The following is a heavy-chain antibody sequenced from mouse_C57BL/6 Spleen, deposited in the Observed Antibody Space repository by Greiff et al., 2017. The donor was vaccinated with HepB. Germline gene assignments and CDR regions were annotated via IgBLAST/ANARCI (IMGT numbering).Heavy chain of an antibody. V-gene: IGHV1-52*01. CDR1: GYTFTSYW. J-gene: IGHJ1*03. CDR3: ARTGRHHWYFDV. Sequence: QVQLQQPGAELVRPGSSVKLSCKASGYTFTSYWMHWVKQRPIQGLEWIGNIDPSDSETHYNQKFKDKATLPVDKSSSTAYMQLSSLTSEDSAVYYCARTGRHHWYFDVWGTGTTVTVSS. CDR2: IDPSDSET. D-gene: IGHD1-2*01.